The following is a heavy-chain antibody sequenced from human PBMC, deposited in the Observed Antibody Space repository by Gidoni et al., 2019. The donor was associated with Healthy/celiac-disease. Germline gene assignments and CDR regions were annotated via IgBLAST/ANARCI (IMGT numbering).Heavy chain of an antibody. D-gene: IGHD6-19*01. J-gene: IGHJ5*02. CDR3: ARGRINYSSGWWRFDP. V-gene: IGHV4-34*01. CDR1: GGSFSGYY. CDR2: INHSGST. Sequence: QVQLQQWGAGLLKPSETLSLTCAVYGGSFSGYYWSWIRQPPGKGLEWIGEINHSGSTNYNPSLKSRVTISVDTSKNQFSLKLSSVTAADTAVYYCARGRINYSSGWWRFDPWGQGILVTVSS.